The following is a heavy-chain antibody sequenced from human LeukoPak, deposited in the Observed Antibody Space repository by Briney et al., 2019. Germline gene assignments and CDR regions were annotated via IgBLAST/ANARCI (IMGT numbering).Heavy chain of an antibody. CDR3: TRVGGSYSYYFDY. J-gene: IGHJ4*02. V-gene: IGHV3-49*04. Sequence: GGSLRLSCTASGFTFGDYAMSWVRQAPGKGLEWVGFIRSKAYGGTTEYAASVKGRFTISRDDSKSIAYLQMNNLKTEDTAVYYCTRVGGSYSYYFDYWGQGTLVTVSS. CDR2: IRSKAYGGTT. CDR1: GFTFGDYA. D-gene: IGHD1-26*01.